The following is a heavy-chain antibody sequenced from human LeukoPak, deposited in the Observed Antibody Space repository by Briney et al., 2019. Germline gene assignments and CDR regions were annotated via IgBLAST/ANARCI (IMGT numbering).Heavy chain of an antibody. V-gene: IGHV4-34*01. CDR1: GGSFSGYY. D-gene: IGHD6-19*01. J-gene: IGHJ4*02. CDR3: ARGYNSGWYAY. CDR2: INHSGST. Sequence: PSETLSLTCAVYGGSFSGYYWSWIRQPPGKGLEWIGEINHSGSTNYYPSLKSRVTISVDTSKNQFSLKVNSVTAADTAVYYCARGYNSGWYAYWGQGTLVTVSS.